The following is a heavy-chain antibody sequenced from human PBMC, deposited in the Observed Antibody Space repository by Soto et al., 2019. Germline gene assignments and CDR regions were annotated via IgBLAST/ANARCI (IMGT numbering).Heavy chain of an antibody. J-gene: IGHJ4*02. D-gene: IGHD3-10*02. Sequence: GGSLRLSCAASGFNFPGYSMNWVRQAPGKGLEWVASISSGSHFIYYADSVRGRFTISRDNARDSLLLQMNSLRAGDTGVYFCARDQSQGQMLLPYFDYWGQGTLVTVSS. CDR3: ARDQSQGQMLLPYFDY. V-gene: IGHV3-21*04. CDR1: GFNFPGYS. CDR2: ISSGSHFI.